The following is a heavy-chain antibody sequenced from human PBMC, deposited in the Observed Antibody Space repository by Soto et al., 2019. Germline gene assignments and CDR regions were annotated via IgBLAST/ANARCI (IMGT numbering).Heavy chain of an antibody. CDR1: GGSIISQY. D-gene: IGHD2-21*01. J-gene: IGHJ5*02. Sequence: LSLTCTVSGGSIISQYWSGIRQPPGKGLEWIGYIYYSGSTNYNPSLKSRVTISVDTSKSQFSLKLSSVTAADTAVYYCAREHIVLPSDWFDPWDQGPRVTVSS. CDR3: AREHIVLPSDWFDP. V-gene: IGHV4-59*11. CDR2: IYYSGST.